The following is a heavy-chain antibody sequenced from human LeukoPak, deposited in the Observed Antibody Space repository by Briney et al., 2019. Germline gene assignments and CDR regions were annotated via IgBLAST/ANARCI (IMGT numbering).Heavy chain of an antibody. CDR3: ARVGSSGYYLVYYFDY. CDR2: INHSGST. Sequence: SETLSLTCAVYGGSFSGYYWSWIRQPPGKGLEWIGEINHSGSTNYNPSLKSRVTISVDTSKNQFSLKLSSVTAADTAVYYCARVGSSGYYLVYYFDYWGQGTLVTVSS. D-gene: IGHD3-22*01. CDR1: GGSFSGYY. J-gene: IGHJ4*02. V-gene: IGHV4-34*01.